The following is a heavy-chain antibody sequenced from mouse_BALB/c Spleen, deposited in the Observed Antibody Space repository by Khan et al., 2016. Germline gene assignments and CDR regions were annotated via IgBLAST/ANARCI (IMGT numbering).Heavy chain of an antibody. V-gene: IGHV5-9-4*01. D-gene: IGHD2-2*01. Sequence: EVELVESGGGLVKPGGSLKLSCAASGFTFSSYAMSWVRQSPEKRLEWVAEISSGGSYTYYPDTVTGRFTISRDNAKNTLYLEMSSLRSEDTATYYGAREGLRRRPFDYWGQGTTLTVSS. CDR1: GFTFSSYA. J-gene: IGHJ2*01. CDR3: AREGLRRRPFDY. CDR2: ISSGGSYT.